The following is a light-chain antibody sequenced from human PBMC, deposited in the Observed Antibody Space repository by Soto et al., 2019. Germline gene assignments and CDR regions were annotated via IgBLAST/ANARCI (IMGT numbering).Light chain of an antibody. V-gene: IGLV2-14*01. Sequence: QSVLTQPASVSGSPGQSITISCTGTSSDVDGYNYVSWYQYHPGKAPKLMIYDVSNRPSGISNRFSGSKSGNTASLTISGLHAADEDDYYCSTFTISSNTLIFGGGTKLTVL. J-gene: IGLJ2*01. CDR2: DVS. CDR3: STFTISSNTLI. CDR1: SSDVDGYNY.